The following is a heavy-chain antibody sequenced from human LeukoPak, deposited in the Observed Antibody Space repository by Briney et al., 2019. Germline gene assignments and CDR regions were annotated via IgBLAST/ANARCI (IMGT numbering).Heavy chain of an antibody. D-gene: IGHD3-9*01. CDR2: IYYSGST. V-gene: IGHV4-39*07. CDR3: ARDVLRYFHP. Sequence: PSETLSLTCTVSGGSISSSSYYWGWIRQPPGKGLEWIGSIYYSGSTYYNPSLKSRVTMSVDTSKNQFSLKLSSVTAADTAVYYCARDVLRYFHPWGQGTLVTVSS. CDR1: GGSISSSSYY. J-gene: IGHJ5*02.